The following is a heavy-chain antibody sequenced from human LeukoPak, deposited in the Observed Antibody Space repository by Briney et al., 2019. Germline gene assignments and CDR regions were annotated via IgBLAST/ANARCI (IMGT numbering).Heavy chain of an antibody. CDR2: ISWNSGSI. D-gene: IGHD3-22*01. Sequence: GGSLRLSCAASGFTFDDYAMHWVRQAPGKGLEWVSGISWNSGSIGYADSVKGRLTISRDNAKNSLYLQMNSLRAEDTALYYCAKDPNYYDSSGHFDYWGQGTLVTVSS. J-gene: IGHJ4*02. V-gene: IGHV3-9*01. CDR3: AKDPNYYDSSGHFDY. CDR1: GFTFDDYA.